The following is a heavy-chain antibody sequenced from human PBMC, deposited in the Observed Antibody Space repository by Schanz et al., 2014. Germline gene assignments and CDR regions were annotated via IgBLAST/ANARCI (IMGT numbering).Heavy chain of an antibody. J-gene: IGHJ4*02. CDR3: VRERTSYGGNSYFFDH. D-gene: IGHD5-18*01. CDR1: GFTASSHS. V-gene: IGHV3-21*02. CDR2: ISSRSSHI. Sequence: EVQLVESGGGLVKPGGSLRLSCGVSGFTASSHSMNWVRQAPGKGVEWVSSISSRSSHIYYADSVKGRFTVSRDNAKNSVYLQMNGLRVEDTAVYYCVRERTSYGGNSYFFDHWGQGTLVTVSS.